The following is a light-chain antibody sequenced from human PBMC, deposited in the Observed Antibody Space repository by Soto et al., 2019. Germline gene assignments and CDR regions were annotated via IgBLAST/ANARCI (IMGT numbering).Light chain of an antibody. CDR2: GAS. Sequence: EIVLAQSPGTLSLSPGERATLSCRASQSVSKNYLAWYQQKPGQAPRLLIYGASSRATGIPDRFSGSGSGTDSTLTISRLEPEDFAVYYCQQYGSSPQTFGPGTKVDVK. V-gene: IGKV3-20*01. CDR3: QQYGSSPQT. CDR1: QSVSKNY. J-gene: IGKJ3*01.